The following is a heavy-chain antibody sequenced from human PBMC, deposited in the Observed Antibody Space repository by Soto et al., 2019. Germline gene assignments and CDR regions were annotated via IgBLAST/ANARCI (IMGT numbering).Heavy chain of an antibody. CDR1: GFTFRSYA. CDR3: ARDLVATIGEGYGMDV. J-gene: IGHJ6*02. D-gene: IGHD5-12*01. V-gene: IGHV3-23*01. CDR2: ISGSGGST. Sequence: GGSLRLSCAASGFTFRSYAMSWVRQAPGRGLEWVSAISGSGGSTYYADSVKGRFTISRDNSKNTLYLQMNSLRAEDTAVYYCARDLVATIGEGYGMDVWGQGTTVTVSS.